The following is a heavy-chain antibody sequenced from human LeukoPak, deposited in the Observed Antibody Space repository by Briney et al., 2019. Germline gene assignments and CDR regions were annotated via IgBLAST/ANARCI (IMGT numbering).Heavy chain of an antibody. CDR3: ARVNGPNSGYYYTLDL. Sequence: GTSLRLSCAASGLTFRNYAMHWVRQAPGGRLEWVAVIWFDGTEKYYAASVMGRFTISRESSENTLYLQMNGLRTEDTAVYYCARVNGPNSGYYYTLDLWGQGTPVTVSS. J-gene: IGHJ5*02. CDR1: GLTFRNYA. CDR2: IWFDGTEK. D-gene: IGHD3-22*01. V-gene: IGHV3-33*01.